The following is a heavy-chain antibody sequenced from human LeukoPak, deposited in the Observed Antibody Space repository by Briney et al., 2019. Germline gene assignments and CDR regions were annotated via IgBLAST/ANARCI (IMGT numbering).Heavy chain of an antibody. J-gene: IGHJ6*02. Sequence: PGASLRLSCAASGFTFSSYGMHWVRQAPGKGLEWVAVIWYDGSNKYYADSVKGRFTISRDNSKNTLYLQMNSLRAEDTAVYYCARDYILDYYDSSGYYPYYYGMDVWGQGTTVTVSS. CDR2: IWYDGSNK. D-gene: IGHD3-22*01. V-gene: IGHV3-33*01. CDR3: ARDYILDYYDSSGYYPYYYGMDV. CDR1: GFTFSSYG.